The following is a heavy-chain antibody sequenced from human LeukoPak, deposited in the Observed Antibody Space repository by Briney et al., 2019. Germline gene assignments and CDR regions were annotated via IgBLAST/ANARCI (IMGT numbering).Heavy chain of an antibody. D-gene: IGHD6-19*01. J-gene: IGHJ4*02. CDR1: GFTFSDYY. CDR3: ARDPDSSGWYDY. CDR2: ISGSGSTI. Sequence: PGGSLRLSCAASGFTFSDYYMSWIRQAPGKGLEWVSYISGSGSTIYYADSVKGRVTISRDNAKNSLYLQMNSLRAEDTAVYYCARDPDSSGWYDYWGQGTLVTVSS. V-gene: IGHV3-11*01.